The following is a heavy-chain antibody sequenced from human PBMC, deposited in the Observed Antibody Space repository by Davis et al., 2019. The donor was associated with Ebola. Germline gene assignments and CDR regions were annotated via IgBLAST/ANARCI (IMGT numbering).Heavy chain of an antibody. J-gene: IGHJ4*02. CDR2: ISSSSSYI. D-gene: IGHD1-26*01. CDR1: GFTFSSYS. V-gene: IGHV3-21*01. CDR3: SRGATDFDF. Sequence: GESLKISCEASGFTFSSYSMNWVRQAPGKGLEWVSSISSSSSYIYYADSVKGRFTISRDNAKNSLYLQLNSLRAEDTAVYFCSRGATDFDFWGQGTLVTVSS.